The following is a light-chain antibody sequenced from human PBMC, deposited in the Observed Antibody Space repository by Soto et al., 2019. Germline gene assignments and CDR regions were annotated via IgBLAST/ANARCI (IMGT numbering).Light chain of an antibody. V-gene: IGKV1-16*01. CDR2: AAS. J-gene: IGKJ3*01. CDR3: QQYGTYPLA. Sequence: DIQMTQSPSSLSASVGDRVTITCRASQDIKNYVAWFQQKSGRAPKSLIYAASHLQSGVPSRFSGSGAGTVFTLTISSLQDEGFATDYCQQYGTYPLAFGPGTKVDIK. CDR1: QDIKNY.